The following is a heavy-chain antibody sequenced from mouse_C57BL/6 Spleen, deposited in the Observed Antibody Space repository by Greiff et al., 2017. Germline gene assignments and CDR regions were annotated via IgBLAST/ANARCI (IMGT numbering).Heavy chain of an antibody. D-gene: IGHD1-1*01. CDR3: ARGYYGSYFDY. CDR1: GYTFTNYW. V-gene: IGHV1-63*01. CDR2: IYPGGGYT. Sequence: VPLTASGAELVRPGTSVKMSCKASGYTFTNYWIGWAKQRPGHGLEWIGDIYPGGGYTNYNEKFKGKATLTADKSSSTAYMQFSSLTSEDSAIYYCARGYYGSYFDYWGQGTTLTVSS. J-gene: IGHJ2*01.